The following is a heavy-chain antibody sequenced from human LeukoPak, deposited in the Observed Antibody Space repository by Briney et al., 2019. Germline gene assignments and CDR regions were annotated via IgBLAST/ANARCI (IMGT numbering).Heavy chain of an antibody. CDR2: ISASNGNT. D-gene: IGHD5-12*01. J-gene: IGHJ4*02. CDR3: ARALSRGYSGYDYGLGY. Sequence: GASVKVSCKASGYTFINYGVTWVRPAPGQGLEWMGWISASNGNTNYAQKLQGRVTMTTETSTSTAYMELRSLRSDDTAVYYCARALSRGYSGYDYGLGYWGQGTLVTVSS. V-gene: IGHV1-18*01. CDR1: GYTFINYG.